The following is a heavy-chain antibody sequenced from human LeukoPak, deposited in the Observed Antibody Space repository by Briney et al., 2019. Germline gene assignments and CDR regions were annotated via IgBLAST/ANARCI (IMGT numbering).Heavy chain of an antibody. D-gene: IGHD3-9*01. Sequence: ASVKVSCKVSGYTLTELSMHWVRQAPGKGLEWMGGFDPEDGETIYAQKFQGRVTMTEDTSTDTAYMELSSLRSEDTAVYYCATVGAHYDILTGYYYFDYWGQGTLVTVSS. CDR3: ATVGAHYDILTGYYYFDY. CDR2: FDPEDGET. V-gene: IGHV1-24*01. J-gene: IGHJ4*02. CDR1: GYTLTELS.